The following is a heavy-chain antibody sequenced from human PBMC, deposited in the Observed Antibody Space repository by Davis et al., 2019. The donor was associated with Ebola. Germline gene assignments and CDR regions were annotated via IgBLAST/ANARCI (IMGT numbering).Heavy chain of an antibody. Sequence: GESLKISCTASGFTFSNYGMHWVRQAPGKGLEWVAVIWYDGSNKYYADSVKGRFTISRDTSKNTLYLQMNNLRAEDTAVYYCARDSPTPGYWGQGTLVTVSS. J-gene: IGHJ4*02. CDR2: IWYDGSNK. CDR1: GFTFSNYG. CDR3: ARDSPTPGY. D-gene: IGHD7-27*01. V-gene: IGHV3-33*01.